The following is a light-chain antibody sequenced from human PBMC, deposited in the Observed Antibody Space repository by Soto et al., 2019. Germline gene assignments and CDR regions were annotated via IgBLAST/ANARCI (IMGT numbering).Light chain of an antibody. CDR3: QQSYSAPLT. V-gene: IGKV1-39*01. Sequence: DIQMTQSPSSLSASVGDRVTITCRASQSITNYLNWYQRSPGKAPKLLIYAASILQSGVPSRFSGSGSGTDFTLTISSLQPEDFATFYCQQSYSAPLTFGGGTKVEIK. CDR2: AAS. J-gene: IGKJ4*01. CDR1: QSITNY.